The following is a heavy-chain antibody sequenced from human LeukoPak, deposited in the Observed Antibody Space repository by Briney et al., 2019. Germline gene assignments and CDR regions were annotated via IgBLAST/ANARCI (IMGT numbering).Heavy chain of an antibody. D-gene: IGHD3-22*01. CDR2: IYYSGRT. CDR1: GGSISSSSYY. J-gene: IGHJ4*02. Sequence: SETLSLTCTVSGGSISSSSYYWGWIRQPPGKRLEWIGSIYYSGRTYYNPSLKSRVSISVDTSKNQFSLKMSSVTAADTAVYFCARHPYWYDSSGYPLDYWGQGTLVTVSS. CDR3: ARHPYWYDSSGYPLDY. V-gene: IGHV4-39*01.